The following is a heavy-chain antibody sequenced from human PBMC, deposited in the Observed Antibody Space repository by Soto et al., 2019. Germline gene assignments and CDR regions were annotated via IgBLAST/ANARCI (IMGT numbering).Heavy chain of an antibody. J-gene: IGHJ5*02. Sequence: SETLSLTCTVSGGSISSSSYYWGWIRQPPGKGLEWIGSIYYSGSTYYKPSLKSRVTISVDTSKNQFSLKLSSVTAADTAVYYCAREGVADSYGLNWFDPWGQGTLVTVSS. CDR1: GGSISSSSYY. CDR3: AREGVADSYGLNWFDP. V-gene: IGHV4-39*02. D-gene: IGHD5-18*01. CDR2: IYYSGST.